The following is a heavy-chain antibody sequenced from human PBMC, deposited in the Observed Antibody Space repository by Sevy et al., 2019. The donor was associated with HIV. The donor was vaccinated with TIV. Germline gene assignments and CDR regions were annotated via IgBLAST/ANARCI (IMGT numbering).Heavy chain of an antibody. CDR3: AKRRVQSGLSGGGANYGWDV. CDR1: GFSFSNYA. J-gene: IGHJ6*02. CDR2: LIGGGSRT. Sequence: GGSLRLSCAASGFSFSNYAMSWVRQAPGKGLEWVSTLIGGGSRTYYADSVTGRFNISRGNSRNTLYLQMNSLRAEDTAVYYCAKRRVQSGLSGGGANYGWDVCGQGPTVTVSS. D-gene: IGHD2-8*02. V-gene: IGHV3-23*01.